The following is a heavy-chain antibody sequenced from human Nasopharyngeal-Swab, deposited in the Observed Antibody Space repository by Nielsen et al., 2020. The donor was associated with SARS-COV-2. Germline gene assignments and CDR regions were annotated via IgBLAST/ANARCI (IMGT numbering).Heavy chain of an antibody. D-gene: IGHD2-15*01. J-gene: IGHJ4*02. CDR2: IYYSGST. CDR3: ARQVAAAEYGYFDY. CDR1: GGSISSSSYY. V-gene: IGHV4-39*01. Sequence: SETLSLTCTVSGGSISSSSYYWGWIRQPPGKGLEWIGSIYYSGSTYYNPSLKSRVTISVDTSKNQFSLKLSSATAADTAVYYCARQVAAAEYGYFDYWGQGTLVTVSS.